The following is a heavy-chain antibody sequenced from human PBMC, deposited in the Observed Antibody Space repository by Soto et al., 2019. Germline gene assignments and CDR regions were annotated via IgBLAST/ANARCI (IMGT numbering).Heavy chain of an antibody. J-gene: IGHJ6*02. Sequence: EVQLVESGGGLIQPGGSLRLSCAASGFTVSSNYMSWVRQAPGKGLEWVSVIYSGGSTYYADSVKGRFTISRDNSRNSLYLQMNRLRAEDTAVYYCARGYGIGQPPGTYYYYYGMDVWGQGTTVTVSS. CDR1: GFTVSSNY. V-gene: IGHV3-53*01. D-gene: IGHD1-1*01. CDR3: ARGYGIGQPPGTYYYYYGMDV. CDR2: IYSGGST.